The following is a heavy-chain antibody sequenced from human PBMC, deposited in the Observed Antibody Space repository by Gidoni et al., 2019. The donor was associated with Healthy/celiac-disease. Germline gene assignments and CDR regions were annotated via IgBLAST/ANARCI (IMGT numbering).Heavy chain of an antibody. CDR1: GYTFTSYG. CDR2: ISAYNGNT. D-gene: IGHD5-12*01. J-gene: IGHJ6*02. CDR3: ARGNPSGYEDLYYYGMDV. Sequence: QVQLVQSGAEVKKPWASVKVSCTASGYTFTSYGISWVRQAPGQGLEWMGWISAYNGNTNYAQKLQGRVTMTTDTSTSTAYMELRSLRSDDTAVYYCARGNPSGYEDLYYYGMDVWGQGTTVTVSS. V-gene: IGHV1-18*01.